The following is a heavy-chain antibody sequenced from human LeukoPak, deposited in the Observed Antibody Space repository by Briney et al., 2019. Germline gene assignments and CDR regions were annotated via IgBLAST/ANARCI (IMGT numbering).Heavy chain of an antibody. CDR1: GFTFDDYA. V-gene: IGHV3-9*01. CDR2: ISWNSGSI. D-gene: IGHD3-10*01. J-gene: IGHJ4*02. Sequence: AGGSLRLSCAASGFTFDDYAMHWVRQAPGKGLEWVSGISWNSGSIGYADSVKGRFTISRDNAKNSLYLQMNSLRAEDTAVYYCARGSATSGFDYWGQGTLVTVSS. CDR3: ARGSATSGFDY.